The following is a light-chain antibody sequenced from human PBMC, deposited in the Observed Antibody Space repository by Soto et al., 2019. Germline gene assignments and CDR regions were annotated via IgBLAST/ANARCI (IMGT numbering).Light chain of an antibody. V-gene: IGKV3-20*01. CDR2: GAS. CDR1: QRVSSSY. J-gene: IGKJ2*01. Sequence: EIVLTQSPGTLSLSPGERATLSCRARQRVSSSYLAWYQQKPGHAPRLLIYGASSRATGIPDRFSGSGSGTDFTLTISRLETEDFAVYYCQQYGSSPYTFGQGTKLEIK. CDR3: QQYGSSPYT.